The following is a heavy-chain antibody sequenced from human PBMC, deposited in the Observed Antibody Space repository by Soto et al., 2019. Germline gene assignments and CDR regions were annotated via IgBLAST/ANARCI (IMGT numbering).Heavy chain of an antibody. V-gene: IGHV3-21*01. CDR2: ISSSSSYI. CDR3: ARDRGGDLKAFDI. D-gene: IGHD3-10*01. CDR1: GFTFSTYS. Sequence: EVQLVESGGGLVTPGGSLRLSCAASGFTFSTYSMNWVRQAPGKGLELASSISSSSSYIYYADSVKGRFTIARDNAKNALYLQMNSLRAEDTAVYYCARDRGGDLKAFDIWGQGTMVTVSS. J-gene: IGHJ3*02.